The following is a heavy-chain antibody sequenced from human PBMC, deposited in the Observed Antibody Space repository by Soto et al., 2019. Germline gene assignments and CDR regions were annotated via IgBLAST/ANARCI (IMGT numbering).Heavy chain of an antibody. V-gene: IGHV3-30*18. D-gene: IGHD2-15*01. CDR2: ISYDGSNK. CDR3: AKDRDIVVVVAATPYLFDY. Sequence: GGSLRLSCAASGFTFSSYGMHWVRQAPGKGLEWVAVISYDGSNKYYADSVKGRFTISRDNSKNTLYLQMNSLRAEDTAVYYCAKDRDIVVVVAATPYLFDYWGQGTLVTVSS. J-gene: IGHJ4*02. CDR1: GFTFSSYG.